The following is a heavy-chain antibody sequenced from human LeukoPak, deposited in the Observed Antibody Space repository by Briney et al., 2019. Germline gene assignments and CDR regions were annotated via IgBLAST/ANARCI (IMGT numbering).Heavy chain of an antibody. CDR1: GFTFSSYW. CDR2: INSDGSST. Sequence: GGSLRLSCAASGFTFSSYWMHWVRQAPGKGLVWVSRINSDGSSTSYADSVKGRFTISRDNAKNTLYLQMSSLRAEDTAVYYCARGLEVVVPAGYSDYWGQGTLVTVFS. J-gene: IGHJ4*02. D-gene: IGHD2-2*01. V-gene: IGHV3-74*01. CDR3: ARGLEVVVPAGYSDY.